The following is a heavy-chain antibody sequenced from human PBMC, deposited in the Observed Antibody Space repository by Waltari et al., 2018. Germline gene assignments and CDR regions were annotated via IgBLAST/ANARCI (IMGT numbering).Heavy chain of an antibody. D-gene: IGHD6-13*01. CDR3: ARERVIAAAGGINWFDP. J-gene: IGHJ5*02. Sequence: QVQLQESGPGLVKPSQTLSLTCTVSGGSISSGSYYWRWIRQPAGKGLEWIGRIYTSGSTNYNPSLKSRVTISVDTSKNQFSLKLSSVTAADTAVYYCARERVIAAAGGINWFDPWGQGTLVTVSS. CDR2: IYTSGST. CDR1: GGSISSGSYY. V-gene: IGHV4-61*02.